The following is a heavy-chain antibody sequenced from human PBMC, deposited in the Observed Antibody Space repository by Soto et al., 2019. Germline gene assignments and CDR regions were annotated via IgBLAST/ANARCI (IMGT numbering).Heavy chain of an antibody. V-gene: IGHV4-59*01. D-gene: IGHD6-13*01. CDR3: ARVRGTAGTRYFDY. CDR2: TYYSGST. J-gene: IGHJ4*02. CDR1: GGSMIAYY. Sequence: SETLCLACTVSGGSMIAYYWNWMRQPPGKGLQWIGYTYYSGSTTYNPSLKSRVTISVDSSKNQFSLKLDSVTPADTAVYYCARVRGTAGTRYFDYWGPGTLVTVSS.